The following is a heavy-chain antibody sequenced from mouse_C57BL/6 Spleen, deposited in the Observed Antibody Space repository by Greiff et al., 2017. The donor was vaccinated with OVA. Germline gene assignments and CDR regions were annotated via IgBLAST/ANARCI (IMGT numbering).Heavy chain of an antibody. J-gene: IGHJ4*01. CDR2: IYPGDGDT. CDR1: GYAFSSYW. V-gene: IGHV1-80*01. D-gene: IGHD4-1*01. Sequence: QVQLQQSGAELVKPGASVKISCKASGYAFSSYWMNWVKQRPGKGLEWIGQIYPGDGDTNYNGKFKGKATLTADKSSSTAYMQLSSLTSEDSAVYFCARDLTGSAMDYWGQGTSVTVSS. CDR3: ARDLTGSAMDY.